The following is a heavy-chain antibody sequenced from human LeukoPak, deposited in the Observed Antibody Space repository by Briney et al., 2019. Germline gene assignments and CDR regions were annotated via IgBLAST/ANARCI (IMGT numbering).Heavy chain of an antibody. CDR1: GFSFTNYW. CDR2: ISSDGSVT. D-gene: IGHD2-21*02. Sequence: PGGSLRLSCAVSGFSFTNYWMHWVRQDPGKGLVWVSYISSDGSVTKYADSVKGRFTISRDNAVNTLYLQMNSLRVEDTAVYYCVRGSLRLPRSTPDYWGQGTLVTASS. J-gene: IGHJ4*02. V-gene: IGHV3-74*03. CDR3: VRGSLRLPRSTPDY.